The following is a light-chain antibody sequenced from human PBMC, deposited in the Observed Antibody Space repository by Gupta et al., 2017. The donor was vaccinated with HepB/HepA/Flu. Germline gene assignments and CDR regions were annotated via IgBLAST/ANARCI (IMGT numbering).Light chain of an antibody. V-gene: IGKV3-11*01. CDR3: QQRSNWWT. CDR2: DAS. J-gene: IGKJ1*01. Sequence: EIVLTQSLATMSLSPGERATLSCRASQSVSSYLAWYQQKPGQAPRLLIYDASNRATGIPARFSGSGSGTDFTLTISSLEPVDFAVYYCQQRSNWWTFGQGTKVEIK. CDR1: QSVSSY.